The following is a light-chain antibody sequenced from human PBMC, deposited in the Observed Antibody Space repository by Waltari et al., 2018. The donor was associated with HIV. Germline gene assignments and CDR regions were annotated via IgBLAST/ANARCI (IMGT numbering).Light chain of an antibody. CDR2: EVS. J-gene: IGLJ3*02. Sequence: QSALTQPASVSGSPGQSITISCPGTSSDVGSYNLFSWYQQHPGKAPKLIIYEVSKRPSGVSNRFSGSKSGNTASLTISGLQAEDEADYYCCSYAGSSTSVFGGGTKLTVL. CDR1: SSDVGSYNL. CDR3: CSYAGSSTSV. V-gene: IGLV2-23*02.